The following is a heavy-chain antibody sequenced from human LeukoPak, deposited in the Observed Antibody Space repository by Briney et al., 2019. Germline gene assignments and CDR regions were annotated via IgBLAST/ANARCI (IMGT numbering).Heavy chain of an antibody. V-gene: IGHV1-69*13. J-gene: IGHJ2*01. CDR3: ARVIGDTAMVGDWYFDL. CDR2: IIPIFGTA. D-gene: IGHD5-18*01. Sequence: ASVKVSCKASGGTFSSYAISWVRQVPGQGLEWMGGIIPIFGTANYAQKFQGRVTITADESTSTAYMELSSLRSEDTAVYYCARVIGDTAMVGDWYFDLWGRGTLVTVSP. CDR1: GGTFSSYA.